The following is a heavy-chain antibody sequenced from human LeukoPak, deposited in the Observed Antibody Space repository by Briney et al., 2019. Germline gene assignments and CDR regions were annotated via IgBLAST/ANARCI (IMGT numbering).Heavy chain of an antibody. J-gene: IGHJ4*02. V-gene: IGHV1-69*13. D-gene: IGHD3-10*01. CDR3: ATWARVRGVIPYCHY. CDR2: IIPIFGTA. CDR1: GGTFSSCG. Sequence: GASVKVSCKASGGTFSSCGLSWVRQAPGQGLEWMGGIIPIFGTANYAQKFQGRVTITADESTSTAYMELSSLRSEETAVYYSATWARVRGVIPYCHYWGQGHLDTVSS.